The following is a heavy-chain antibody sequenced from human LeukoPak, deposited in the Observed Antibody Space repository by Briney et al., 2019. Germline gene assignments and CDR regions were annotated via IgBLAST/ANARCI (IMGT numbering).Heavy chain of an antibody. V-gene: IGHV1-18*01. D-gene: IGHD2-2*01. CDR3: ARAIPPPHCTTITCFKPFDY. Sequence: ASVKVSCKASGYTFTSYGISWVRQAPGQGLEWMGWISAYNGNTNYAQKLQGRVTFTRNTSISTAYMDLSSLRSEDTAVYYCARAIPPPHCTTITCFKPFDYWGQGTLVTVSS. J-gene: IGHJ4*02. CDR2: ISAYNGNT. CDR1: GYTFTSYG.